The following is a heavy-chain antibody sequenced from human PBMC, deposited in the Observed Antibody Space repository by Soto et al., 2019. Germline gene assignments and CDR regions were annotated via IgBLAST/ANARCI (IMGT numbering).Heavy chain of an antibody. J-gene: IGHJ4*02. CDR1: GGSVSSGGYY. CDR2: IYYSGST. Sequence: SETLSLTCTVSGGSVSSGGYYWSWIRQPPGKGLEWIGYIYYSGSTNYNPSLKSRVTISVDTSKNQFSLKLSSVTAADTAVYYCARSRYDSSGYYYFDYWGQGTLVTVSS. V-gene: IGHV4-61*08. CDR3: ARSRYDSSGYYYFDY. D-gene: IGHD3-22*01.